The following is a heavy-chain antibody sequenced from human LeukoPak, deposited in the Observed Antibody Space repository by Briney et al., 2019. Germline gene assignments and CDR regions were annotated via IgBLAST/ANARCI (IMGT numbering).Heavy chain of an antibody. CDR3: ARSDYHNSGSHTVFDAFDI. D-gene: IGHD3-10*01. Sequence: SQTLSLTCTVSGASISSGGYYWSWIRQHPGKGLEWIGYIYYSGSTYYNPSLKSRVTISVDTSKNQFSLKLSSVTAADTAVYYCARSDYHNSGSHTVFDAFDIWGQGTRVTVSS. CDR1: GASISSGGYY. V-gene: IGHV4-31*03. CDR2: IYYSGST. J-gene: IGHJ3*02.